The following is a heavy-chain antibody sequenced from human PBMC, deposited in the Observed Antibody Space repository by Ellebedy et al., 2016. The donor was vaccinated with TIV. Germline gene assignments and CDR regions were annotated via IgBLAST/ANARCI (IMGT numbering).Heavy chain of an antibody. D-gene: IGHD3-10*01. CDR3: ATQNDSGSYYYDVMDV. Sequence: GESLKISCAASGFAFSNFVMSWVRQAPGEGLEWVSGISGSGGSTNYADSVKGRFTISRANFENTLHLEMNSLRAEDTAIYFCATQNDSGSYYYDVMDVWGQGTTVTVSS. V-gene: IGHV3-23*01. J-gene: IGHJ6*02. CDR1: GFAFSNFV. CDR2: ISGSGGST.